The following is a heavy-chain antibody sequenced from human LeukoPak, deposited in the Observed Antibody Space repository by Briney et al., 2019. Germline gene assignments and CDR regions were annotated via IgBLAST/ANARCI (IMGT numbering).Heavy chain of an antibody. V-gene: IGHV1-24*01. J-gene: IGHJ4*02. Sequence: ASVKVSCKVSGYXLTELSIHWVRQAPGKGLKWMGGFDPEDGETIYAQKFQGRVTMTEDTSTDTAYMELSSLRSEDTAVYYCATGGYCSSTSCYAGGYFDYWGQGTLVTVSS. CDR3: ATGGYCSSTSCYAGGYFDY. CDR1: GYXLTELS. D-gene: IGHD2-2*01. CDR2: FDPEDGET.